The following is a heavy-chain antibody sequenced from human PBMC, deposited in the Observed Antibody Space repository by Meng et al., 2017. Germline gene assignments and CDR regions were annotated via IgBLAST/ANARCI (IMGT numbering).Heavy chain of an antibody. CDR2: ISYDGSNK. D-gene: IGHD3-22*01. CDR1: GFTFSSYA. J-gene: IGHJ3*02. V-gene: IGHV3-30*04. CDR3: ARATYYYDSSGYLLQMHAFDI. Sequence: GESLKISCAASGFTFSSYAMHWVRQAPGKGLEWVAVISYDGSNKYYADSVKGRFTISRDNAKNSLYLQMNSLRAEDTAVYYCARATYYYDSSGYLLQMHAFDIWGQGTMVTVSS.